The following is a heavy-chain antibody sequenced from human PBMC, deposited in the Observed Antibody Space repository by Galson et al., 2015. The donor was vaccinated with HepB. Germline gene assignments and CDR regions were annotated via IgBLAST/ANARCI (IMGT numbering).Heavy chain of an antibody. J-gene: IGHJ5*02. CDR2: IYYTGTT. CDR3: ARDFGWGSRRFDP. D-gene: IGHD7-27*01. CDR1: GDSIDSSPYY. V-gene: IGHV4-39*07. Sequence: ETLSLTCTVSGDSIDSSPYYWVWIRQPPGKGLEWIGNIYYTGTTYYSPSLKSRVTMSIDTSKNQFSLRLTSLTAVDTAVYYCARDFGWGSRRFDPWGQGTLVTVSS.